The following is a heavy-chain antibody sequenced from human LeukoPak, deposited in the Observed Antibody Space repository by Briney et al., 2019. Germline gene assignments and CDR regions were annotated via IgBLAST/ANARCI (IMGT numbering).Heavy chain of an antibody. CDR1: GYTLTSYG. V-gene: IGHV1-8*02. D-gene: IGHD2-21*02. CDR2: MNPNSGNT. J-gene: IGHJ4*02. CDR3: ATSLQYCGGDCYSLFDH. Sequence: ASVKVSCKASGYTLTSYGINWVRQATGQGLEWMGWMNPNSGNTGYAQKFQGRITMTRNTSISTAYMELSSLRSEDTAVYYCATSLQYCGGDCYSLFDHWGQGTLVTVSS.